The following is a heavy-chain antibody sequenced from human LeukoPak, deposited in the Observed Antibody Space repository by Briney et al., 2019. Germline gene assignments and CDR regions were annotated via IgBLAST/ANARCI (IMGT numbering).Heavy chain of an antibody. J-gene: IGHJ3*02. CDR3: AKDVGVYSGSYYGAFDI. Sequence: GGSLRLSCAASGFTFSSYAMSWVRQAPGKGLEWVSAISGSGGSTYYADSVKGRFTISRDNSKNTLYLQMNSLRAEDTAVYYCAKDVGVYSGSYYGAFDIWGQGTMVTVSS. D-gene: IGHD1-26*01. CDR1: GFTFSSYA. V-gene: IGHV3-23*01. CDR2: ISGSGGST.